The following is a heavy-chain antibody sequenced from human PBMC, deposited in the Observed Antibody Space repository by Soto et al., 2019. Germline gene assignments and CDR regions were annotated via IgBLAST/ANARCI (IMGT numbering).Heavy chain of an antibody. Sequence: QLQLQESGPGLVKPSETLSLTCTVSGGSISSSSYYWGWIRQPPGKGLEWIGSIYYSGSTYYNPSLKRRVTISVDTSKNQFSLKLSSVTAADTAVYYCARSTVTTSSFDYWGQGTLVTVSS. D-gene: IGHD4-4*01. CDR2: IYYSGST. V-gene: IGHV4-39*01. CDR1: GGSISSSSYY. J-gene: IGHJ4*02. CDR3: ARSTVTTSSFDY.